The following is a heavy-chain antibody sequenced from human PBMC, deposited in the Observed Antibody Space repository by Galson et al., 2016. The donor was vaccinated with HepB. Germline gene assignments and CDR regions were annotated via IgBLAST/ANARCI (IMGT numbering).Heavy chain of an antibody. D-gene: IGHD3-3*01. CDR3: AKARSIFGVMGYYYGMDV. V-gene: IGHV3-30*18. J-gene: IGHJ6*02. CDR1: GITFNTYD. Sequence: SLRLSCAASGITFNTYDIHWVRQAPGKGLECVAIISYDASNEYYADSVKGRFTISRDKSKNTLYLQMNSLRAEDTAVYYCAKARSIFGVMGYYYGMDVWGQGTTVTVSS. CDR2: ISYDASNE.